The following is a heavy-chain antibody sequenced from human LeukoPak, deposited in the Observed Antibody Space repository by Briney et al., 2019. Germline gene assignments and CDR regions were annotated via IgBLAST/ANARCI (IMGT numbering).Heavy chain of an antibody. Sequence: ASVKVSCKASGYTFTSYGISWVRQAPGQGLEWMGWISAYNGNTNYAQKLQGRVTMTTDTSTCTAYMELRSLRSDDTAVYYCARSEYSSSSDYYYYGMDVWGQGTTVTVSS. CDR3: ARSEYSSSSDYYYYGMDV. V-gene: IGHV1-18*01. J-gene: IGHJ6*02. CDR2: ISAYNGNT. CDR1: GYTFTSYG. D-gene: IGHD6-6*01.